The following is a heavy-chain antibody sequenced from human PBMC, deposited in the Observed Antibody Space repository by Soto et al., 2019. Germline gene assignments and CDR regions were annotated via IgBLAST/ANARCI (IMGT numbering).Heavy chain of an antibody. CDR3: AKLVIGYCSGNTCDDY. Sequence: VQLLESGGGLIQPGGSLRLSCAASGFTFSYGIHWLRQAPGKGLEWVAYISYDSSNKFYGDSVKGRVNISRDNSKNTQFLQMNSLRAEDTAVYYCAKLVIGYCSGNTCDDYWGQGTLVAVSS. V-gene: IGHV3-30*18. J-gene: IGHJ4*01. CDR2: ISYDSSNK. CDR1: GFTFSYG. D-gene: IGHD2-15*01.